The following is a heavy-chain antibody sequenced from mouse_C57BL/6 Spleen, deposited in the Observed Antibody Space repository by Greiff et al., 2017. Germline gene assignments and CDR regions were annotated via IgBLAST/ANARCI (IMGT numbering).Heavy chain of an antibody. J-gene: IGHJ2*01. V-gene: IGHV7-3*01. CDR1: GFTFTDYY. CDR3: ARHGSSSYYFDY. CDR2: IRNKANGYTT. Sequence: EVQLVESGGGLVQPGGSLSLSCAASGFTFTDYYMSWVRQPPGKALEWLGFIRNKANGYTTEYSASVKGRFTISRDNSQSILYLQMNALRAEDSATYYCARHGSSSYYFDYWGQGTTLTVSS. D-gene: IGHD1-1*01.